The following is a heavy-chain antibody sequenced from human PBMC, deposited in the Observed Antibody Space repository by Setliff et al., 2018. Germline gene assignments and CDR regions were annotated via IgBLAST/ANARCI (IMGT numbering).Heavy chain of an antibody. J-gene: IGHJ4*02. Sequence: GGSLRLSCAASGFTFSSYSMNWVRQAPGKGLGWVSYISSSSSTIYYADSVKGRFTIARDNAKNSLYLQMNSLRAEDTAVYYCAKRGPYCSGGTCHYYFDYWGQGTLVTVS. V-gene: IGHV3-48*04. CDR2: ISSSSSTI. CDR1: GFTFSSYS. D-gene: IGHD2-15*01. CDR3: AKRGPYCSGGTCHYYFDY.